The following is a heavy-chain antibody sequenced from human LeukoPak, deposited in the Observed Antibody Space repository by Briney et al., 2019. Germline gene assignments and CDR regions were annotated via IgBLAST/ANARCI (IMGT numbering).Heavy chain of an antibody. Sequence: PSETLSLTCTVSGGSISSSSYYWGWIRQPPGKGLEWIGSIYYSGSTYYNPSLKSRVTISVDTSKNQFSLKLSSVTAADTAVYYCARNSGWYRAYDYWGQGTLVTVSS. CDR2: IYYSGST. J-gene: IGHJ4*02. CDR3: ARNSGWYRAYDY. V-gene: IGHV4-39*07. D-gene: IGHD6-19*01. CDR1: GGSISSSSYY.